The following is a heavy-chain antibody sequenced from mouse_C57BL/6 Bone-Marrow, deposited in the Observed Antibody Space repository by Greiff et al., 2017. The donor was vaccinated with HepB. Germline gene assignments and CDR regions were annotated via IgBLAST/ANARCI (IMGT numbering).Heavy chain of an antibody. D-gene: IGHD3-1*01. CDR3: ARCEGYCYFDY. Sequence: QVHVKQSGSELRSPGSSVKLSCKDFDSEVIPIAYLSWVRQKPGHGFEWIGGILPSIGRTIYGEKFEDKATLDADTLSNTAYLKLNSLTSEDSAIYDCARCEGYCYFDYWGQGTTLTVSS. CDR1: DSEVIPIAY. CDR2: ILPSIGRT. J-gene: IGHJ2*01. V-gene: IGHV15-2*01.